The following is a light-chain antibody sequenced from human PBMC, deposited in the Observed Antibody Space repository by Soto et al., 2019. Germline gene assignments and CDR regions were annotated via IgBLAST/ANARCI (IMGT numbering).Light chain of an antibody. CDR2: GAS. J-gene: IGKJ5*01. CDR1: QSLGSTY. V-gene: IGKV3-20*01. CDR3: QQYGSSPIT. Sequence: EIVLTQSPGTLSLSPGEGATLSCRASQSLGSTYLAWYQQKPGQAPRLLIYGASNRATGIPDRFSGSWSGTDFTFTISRLEPEDFAVYYCQQYGSSPITFGQGTRLEIK.